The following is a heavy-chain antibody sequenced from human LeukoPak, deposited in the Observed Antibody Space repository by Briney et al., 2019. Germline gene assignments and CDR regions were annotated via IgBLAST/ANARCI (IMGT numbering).Heavy chain of an antibody. Sequence: PSETLSLTCTVSGGSISSGGYYWSWLRQHPGKGLEWIGYIYYSGSTYYNPSLKSRVTISVDTSKNQFSLKLSSGTAADTAVYYCAREGPRGDYVSGYWGQGTLVTVSS. J-gene: IGHJ4*02. CDR3: AREGPRGDYVSGY. D-gene: IGHD4-17*01. V-gene: IGHV4-31*03. CDR2: IYYSGST. CDR1: GGSISSGGYY.